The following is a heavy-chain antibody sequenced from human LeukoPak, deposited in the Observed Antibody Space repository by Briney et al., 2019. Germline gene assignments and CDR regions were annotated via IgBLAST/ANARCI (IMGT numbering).Heavy chain of an antibody. CDR3: AKVNWNAYYFDY. J-gene: IGHJ4*02. Sequence: GGSLRLSCAASGFTLSSYAMSWVRQAPGKGLAWVSTISTSGGSTYYADSVKGRFAISRDNSKNTLYLHMSSLRAEDTAVYYCAKVNWNAYYFDYWGQGTLVTVSS. D-gene: IGHD1-1*01. CDR1: GFTLSSYA. CDR2: ISTSGGST. V-gene: IGHV3-23*01.